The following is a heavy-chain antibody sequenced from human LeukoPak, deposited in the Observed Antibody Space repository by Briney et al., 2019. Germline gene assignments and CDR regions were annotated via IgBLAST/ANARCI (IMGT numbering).Heavy chain of an antibody. D-gene: IGHD5-24*01. J-gene: IGHJ3*02. CDR3: AKKRDAFDI. CDR2: LTDNGGTT. CDR1: GFTFSSYA. V-gene: IGHV3-23*01. Sequence: GGSLRLSCVASGFTFSSYAMGWVRQAPGKRPEWASSLTDNGGTTYYVDSVKGRFTISRDNSKNTLYLHMNSLRAEDTAMYYCAKKRDAFDIWGQGTVVAVSS.